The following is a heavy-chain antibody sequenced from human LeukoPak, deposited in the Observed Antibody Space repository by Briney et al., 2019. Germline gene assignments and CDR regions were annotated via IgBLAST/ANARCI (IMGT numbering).Heavy chain of an antibody. V-gene: IGHV4-30-2*01. CDR2: IYHSGST. CDR3: ARGVYCSGGSCYHQFNWFDP. J-gene: IGHJ5*02. Sequence: SETLSLTCAVSGGSISSGGYSWSWIRQPPGKGLEWIGYIYHSGSTYYNPSLKSRVTISVDRSKNQFSLKLSSVTAADTAVYYCARGVYCSGGSCYHQFNWFDPWGQGTLVTVSS. CDR1: GGSISSGGYS. D-gene: IGHD2-15*01.